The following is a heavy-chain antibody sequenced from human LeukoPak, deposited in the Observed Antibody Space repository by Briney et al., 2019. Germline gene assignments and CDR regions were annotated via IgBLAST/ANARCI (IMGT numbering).Heavy chain of an antibody. V-gene: IGHV3-30*04. CDR1: GLFFNNFA. CDR3: ATDHSSGRSIDH. Sequence: PGGSLRLSCAGSGLFFNNFAFHWVRQAPGKGLEWVAFIDYDGSLQYYANSVKGRFTISRVNSMNTLYLQMTNLGVEDTALYYCATDHSSGRSIDHWGQGVLVTVSS. D-gene: IGHD6-19*01. CDR2: IDYDGSLQ. J-gene: IGHJ4*02.